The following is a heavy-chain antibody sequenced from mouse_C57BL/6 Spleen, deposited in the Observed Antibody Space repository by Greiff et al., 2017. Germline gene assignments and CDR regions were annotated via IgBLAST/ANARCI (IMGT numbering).Heavy chain of an antibody. Sequence: EVMLVESGGGLVQPGGSLSLSCASSGFTFTDYYMSWVRQPPGKALAWLGFISNKANGDTTEYSASVTGRFTISRDNSQSILYLQMNALRAEDSATYYCARSLGYYAMDYWGQGTSVTVSS. J-gene: IGHJ4*01. D-gene: IGHD4-1*01. CDR3: ARSLGYYAMDY. V-gene: IGHV7-3*01. CDR2: ISNKANGDTT. CDR1: GFTFTDYY.